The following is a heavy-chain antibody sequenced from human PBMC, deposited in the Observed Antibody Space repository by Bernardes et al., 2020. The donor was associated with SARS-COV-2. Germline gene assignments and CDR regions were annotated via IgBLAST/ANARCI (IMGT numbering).Heavy chain of an antibody. J-gene: IGHJ6*02. CDR3: AREVPKYRDSSGYAHYYYAMDV. V-gene: IGHV3-72*01. CDR2: IRNKGSNYST. CDR1: GFTFSDHY. D-gene: IGHD3-22*01. Sequence: SLRLSFASSGFTFSDHYLDWVRQAPGKGLEWVGRIRNKGSNYSTKYAASVEGRFIISRDDSRKSLYLQMNSLKTEDTAVYYCAREVPKYRDSSGYAHYYYAMDVWGQGTTVTVSS.